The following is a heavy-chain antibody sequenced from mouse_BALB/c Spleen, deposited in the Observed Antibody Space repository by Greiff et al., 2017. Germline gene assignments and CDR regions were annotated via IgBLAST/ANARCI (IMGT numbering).Heavy chain of an antibody. V-gene: IGHV1-7*01. CDR2: INPGNGST. CDR1: GYTFTIYW. CDR3: ARDYYGSSDWYFDD. D-gene: IGHD1-1*01. J-gene: IGHJ1*01. Sequence: QVHVQQSGADLAKPGASVKMSCKASGYTFTIYWMHWVKQRPGQGLEWIGYINPGNGSTEYNQKFKDKATLTADKSSSTAYMQLSSLTSEDSAVYYCARDYYGSSDWYFDDWGEGTTVTVSS.